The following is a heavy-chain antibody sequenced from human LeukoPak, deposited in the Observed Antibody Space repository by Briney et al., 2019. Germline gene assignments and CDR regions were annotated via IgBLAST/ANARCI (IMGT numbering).Heavy chain of an antibody. CDR2: IYYSGST. J-gene: IGHJ3*02. CDR1: GGSISSYY. D-gene: IGHD6-6*01. V-gene: IGHV4-59*01. Sequence: PSETLSLTCTVSGGSISSYYWSWIRQPPGKGLEWIGYIYYSGSTNYNPSLTSRVTISVDTSKNQFSLKLSSVTAADTAVYYCARSPIAARPSDAFDIWGQGTMVTVSS. CDR3: ARSPIAARPSDAFDI.